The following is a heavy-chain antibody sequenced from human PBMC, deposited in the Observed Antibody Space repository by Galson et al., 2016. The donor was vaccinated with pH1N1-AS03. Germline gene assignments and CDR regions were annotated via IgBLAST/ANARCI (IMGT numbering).Heavy chain of an antibody. CDR2: ISYDGSNK. D-gene: IGHD1-26*01. CDR3: AKDPASGEVWDILGALNWFDP. J-gene: IGHJ5*02. CDR1: GFPFSSYG. Sequence: LRLSCAASGFPFSSYGMHWVRQAPGKGLEWVAVISYDGSNKYYADSVKGRFTISRDNSKNTLYLQMNSLRAEDTAVYYCAKDPASGEVWDILGALNWFDPWGQGTLVTVSS. V-gene: IGHV3-30*18.